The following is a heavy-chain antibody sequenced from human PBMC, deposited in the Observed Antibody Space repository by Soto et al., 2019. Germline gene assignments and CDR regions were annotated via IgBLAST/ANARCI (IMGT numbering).Heavy chain of an antibody. D-gene: IGHD4-4*01. J-gene: IGHJ4*02. CDR1: GGSISSSNW. CDR3: ARVGDNFVLSTVNPSFDY. CDR2: IYHSGST. V-gene: IGHV4-4*02. Sequence: QVQLQESGPGLVKPSGTLSLTCAVSGGSISSSNWWSWVRQPPGKGLEWIGEIYHSGSTNYNPSLKSRVPISVDKSKNQFSLTLSSVTAADTAVYYCARVGDNFVLSTVNPSFDYWGQGTLVTVSS.